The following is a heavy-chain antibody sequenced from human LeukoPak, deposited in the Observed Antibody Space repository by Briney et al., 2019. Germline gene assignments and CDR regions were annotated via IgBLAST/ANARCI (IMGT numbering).Heavy chain of an antibody. CDR3: ARPRPYCSGGSCSDFYDY. D-gene: IGHD2-15*01. CDR2: FYPGDSDT. CDR1: GYSFTSYW. Sequence: GESLKISCKGSGYSFTSYWIGWVRQMPGKGLEWMGIFYPGDSDTRYSPSFQGQVTISADKSISTAYLQWSSLKASDTAMYYCARPRPYCSGGSCSDFYDYWGQGTLVTVSS. V-gene: IGHV5-51*01. J-gene: IGHJ4*02.